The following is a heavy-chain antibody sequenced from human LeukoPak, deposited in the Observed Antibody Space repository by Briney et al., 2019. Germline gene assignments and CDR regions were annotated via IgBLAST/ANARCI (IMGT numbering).Heavy chain of an antibody. CDR2: INHSGST. V-gene: IGHV4-34*01. J-gene: IGHJ5*02. Sequence: PSETLSLTCAVYGGSFSGYYWSWIRQPPGKGLEWIGEINHSGSTNYNPSLKSRVTISVDTSKNQFSLQLNSVTPEDTAVYYCARDKSLYSSSWYVNWFDPWGQGTLVTVSS. D-gene: IGHD6-13*01. CDR3: ARDKSLYSSSWYVNWFDP. CDR1: GGSFSGYY.